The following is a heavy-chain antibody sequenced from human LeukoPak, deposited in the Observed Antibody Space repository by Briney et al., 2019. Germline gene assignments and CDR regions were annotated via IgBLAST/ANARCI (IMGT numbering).Heavy chain of an antibody. CDR1: GGSINSGSYY. CDR3: ATSRFSGGLGRFDP. CDR2: IYTSGST. V-gene: IGHV4-61*02. J-gene: IGHJ5*02. Sequence: PSQTLSLTCTVSGGSINSGSYYYHWIRQPAGKGLEWIGRIYTSGSTIYNPSLESRVTISVDTSKNQVSLKLASVTAADTALYYRATSRFSGGLGRFDPWGQGTLVTVSS. D-gene: IGHD3-10*01.